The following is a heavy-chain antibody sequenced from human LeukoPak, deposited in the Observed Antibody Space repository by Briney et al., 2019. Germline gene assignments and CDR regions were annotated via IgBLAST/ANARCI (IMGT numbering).Heavy chain of an antibody. D-gene: IGHD3-10*01. CDR2: ISAYNGNT. CDR3: ARTWFGELLGYVFDY. J-gene: IGHJ4*02. V-gene: IGHV1-18*04. CDR1: GYTFTSYG. Sequence: ASVKVSYKASGYTFTSYGISGVRRAPGQGREWMGWISAYNGNTNYAQKLQGRVTMTTDPSTSTAYMELRSLRSGDTAVYYCARTWFGELLGYVFDYWGQGTLVTVYS.